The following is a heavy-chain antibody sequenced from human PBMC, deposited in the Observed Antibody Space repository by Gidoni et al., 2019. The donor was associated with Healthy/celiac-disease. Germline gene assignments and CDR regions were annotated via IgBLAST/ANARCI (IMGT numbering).Heavy chain of an antibody. D-gene: IGHD6-6*01. J-gene: IGHJ4*02. CDR2: IYYSGST. Sequence: QLQLQESGPGLVKPSETLSLTCTVPGGSLSSSSYYWGWIRQPPGKGLEWIGSIYYSGSTYYNPSLKSRVTISVDTSKNQFSLKLSSVTAADTAVYYCARVSSSSRPSLDYWGQGTLVTVSS. CDR3: ARVSSSSRPSLDY. CDR1: GGSLSSSSYY. V-gene: IGHV4-39*01.